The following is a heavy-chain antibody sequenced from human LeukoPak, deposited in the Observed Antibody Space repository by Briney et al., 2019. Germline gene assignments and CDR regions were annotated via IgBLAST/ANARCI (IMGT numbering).Heavy chain of an antibody. D-gene: IGHD3-22*01. CDR3: ARSLNPYDSSGYYPLYYYYYYGMDV. CDR2: IYPYSGDT. V-gene: IGHV1-2*02. J-gene: IGHJ6*02. CDR1: GYTFTVYY. Sequence: ASVKVSCKASGYTFTVYYIHWVRQAPGQGLEWMGWIYPYSGDTNYAQNFQGRVTITTDTSTSTAYMELRSLRSDDTAVYYCARSLNPYDSSGYYPLYYYYYYGMDVWGQGTTVTVSS.